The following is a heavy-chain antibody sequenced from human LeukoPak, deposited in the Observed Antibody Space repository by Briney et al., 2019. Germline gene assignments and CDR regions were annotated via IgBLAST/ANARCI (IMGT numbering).Heavy chain of an antibody. J-gene: IGHJ4*02. CDR2: LSSGGSSI. Sequence: AGTLTLSCAASGFTFTSYSMNWVRTAPGKGLERVSYLSSGGSSIYYADSVKGRFTIPRDNAKNSLYLQMNSLRAEDTAVYYCAKSGYSLPFDYWGQGILVTVSS. D-gene: IGHD3-22*01. CDR3: AKSGYSLPFDY. V-gene: IGHV3-48*01. CDR1: GFTFTSYS.